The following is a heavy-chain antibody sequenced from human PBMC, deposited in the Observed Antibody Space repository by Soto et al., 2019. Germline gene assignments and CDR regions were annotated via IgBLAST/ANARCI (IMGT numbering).Heavy chain of an antibody. D-gene: IGHD3-22*01. CDR2: IYYSGST. CDR3: ARRERVTMIVVVINGDDAFDI. J-gene: IGHJ3*02. Sequence: QLQLQESGPGLVKPSETLSLTCTVSGGSISSSSYYWGWIRQPPGKGLEWIGSIYYSGSTYYNPSLKSRVTISVDTSKNQFSLKLSSVTAADTALYYCARRERVTMIVVVINGDDAFDIWGQGTMVTVSS. CDR1: GGSISSSSYY. V-gene: IGHV4-39*01.